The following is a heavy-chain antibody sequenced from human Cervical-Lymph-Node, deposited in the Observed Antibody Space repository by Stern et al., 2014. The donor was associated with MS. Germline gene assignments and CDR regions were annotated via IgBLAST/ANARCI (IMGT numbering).Heavy chain of an antibody. Sequence: VQLVESGPGLVKPSETLSLTCTVSGGSIRSYYWSWIRQPPGKGLEWIGYIYYSGSTNYKPSLKSRCTISVDTSKKQYSMQLSSVTAADTAVYYCARVGGQWLSLIDPCCQGTLVTVSS. CDR2: IYYSGST. J-gene: IGHJ5*02. D-gene: IGHD6-19*01. CDR1: GGSIRSYY. CDR3: ARVGGQWLSLIDP. V-gene: IGHV4-59*01.